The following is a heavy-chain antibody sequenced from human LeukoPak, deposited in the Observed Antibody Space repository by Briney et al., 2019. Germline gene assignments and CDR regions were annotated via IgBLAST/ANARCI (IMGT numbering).Heavy chain of an antibody. CDR3: ARGGIVAAGFDY. CDR1: GFTFSSYG. Sequence: GGSLRLPCAASGFTFSSYGMHWVRQAPGKGLEWVAVIWYDGSNKYYADSVKGRFTISRDNSKNTLYLQMNSLRAEDTAVYYCARGGIVAAGFDYWGQGTLVTVSS. J-gene: IGHJ4*02. CDR2: IWYDGSNK. V-gene: IGHV3-33*01. D-gene: IGHD6-19*01.